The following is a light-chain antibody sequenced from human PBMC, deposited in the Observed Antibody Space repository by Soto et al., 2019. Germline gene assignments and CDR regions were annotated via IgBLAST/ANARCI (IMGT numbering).Light chain of an antibody. Sequence: QSVLTQPPSVSAAPGQRVTISCSGRSSNIGNNYVSWYQQLPGTAPKLLIYDNSKRPSGIPDRFSGSKSGSSATLGVTGLQTGDEADYYCGTWDSDLSAEVFGGGTKLTVL. J-gene: IGLJ3*02. CDR3: GTWDSDLSAEV. CDR2: DNS. V-gene: IGLV1-51*01. CDR1: SSNIGNNY.